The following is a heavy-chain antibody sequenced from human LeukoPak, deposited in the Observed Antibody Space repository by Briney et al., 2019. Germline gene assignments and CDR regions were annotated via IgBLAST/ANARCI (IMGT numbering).Heavy chain of an antibody. CDR3: ARTKEDRCEY. D-gene: IGHD3-16*02. V-gene: IGHV3-53*01. CDR1: GFTFSKSV. CDR2: IYGGGST. J-gene: IGHJ4*02. Sequence: PGGPLRLSCAASGFTFSKSVLTWVRQAPGKGLEWGSIIYGGGSTYYADSRKGLSTISTNNSKYTLCREMNDLGAENTAVYYCARTKEDRCEYCGRGTLITVSA.